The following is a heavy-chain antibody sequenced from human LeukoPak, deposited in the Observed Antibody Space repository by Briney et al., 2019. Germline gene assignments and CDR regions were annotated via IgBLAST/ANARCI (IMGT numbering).Heavy chain of an antibody. D-gene: IGHD5-24*01. CDR2: ISETGDRT. CDR1: GFPFSSYA. CDR3: AKQFVDI. Sequence: LPGGSLRLSCAASGFPFSSYAMNWVRQAPGKGLEWVSAISETGDRTHYADSVKGRFTVSRDNPKDTLYLQMDSLRAEGTAVYYCAKQFVDIWGQGTLVTVSS. J-gene: IGHJ5*02. V-gene: IGHV3-23*01.